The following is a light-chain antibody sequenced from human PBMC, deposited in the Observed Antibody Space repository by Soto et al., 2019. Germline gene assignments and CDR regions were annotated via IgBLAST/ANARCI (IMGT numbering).Light chain of an antibody. CDR1: QSVSSNF. CDR3: QQYDSSPRT. V-gene: IGKV3-20*01. CDR2: GAS. J-gene: IGKJ1*01. Sequence: NVLTTSPGTLSLSPWERATLSCRASQSVSSNFLAWYQQKPGQAPRLLIYGASNRATGIPDRFSGSGSGTDFTLTISRLEPEDFAVYYCQQYDSSPRTFGQGTKVDIK.